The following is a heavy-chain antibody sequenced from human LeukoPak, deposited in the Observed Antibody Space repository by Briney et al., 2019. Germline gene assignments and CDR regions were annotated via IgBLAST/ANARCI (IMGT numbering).Heavy chain of an antibody. Sequence: GGSLRLSCAASGFTLSDYHMNWVRQAPGKGLEWLSSITTISHYIYYAGAVRGRFTISRDNAKNSLYLQMNSLRGEDTAVYYCARSGGPGTYHQLRYNWFDPWGQGTLVTASS. CDR3: ARSGGPGTYHQLRYNWFDP. CDR2: ITTISHYI. CDR1: GFTLSDYH. J-gene: IGHJ5*02. V-gene: IGHV3-21*01. D-gene: IGHD3-10*01.